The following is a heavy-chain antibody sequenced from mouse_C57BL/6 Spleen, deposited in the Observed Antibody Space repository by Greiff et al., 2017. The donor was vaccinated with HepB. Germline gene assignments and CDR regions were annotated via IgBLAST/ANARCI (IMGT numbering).Heavy chain of an antibody. Sequence: EVHLVESGGGLVKPGGSLKLSCAASGFTFSDYGMHWVRQAPEKGLEWVAYISSGSSTIYYADTVKGRFTISRDNAKNTLFLQMTSLRSEDTAMYYCARRYYGHYFDYWGQGTTLTVSS. CDR2: ISSGSSTI. V-gene: IGHV5-17*01. J-gene: IGHJ2*01. D-gene: IGHD1-1*01. CDR1: GFTFSDYG. CDR3: ARRYYGHYFDY.